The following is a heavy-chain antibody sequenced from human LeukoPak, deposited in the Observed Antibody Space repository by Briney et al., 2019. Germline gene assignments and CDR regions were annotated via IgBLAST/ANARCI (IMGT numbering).Heavy chain of an antibody. CDR2: INHSGST. CDR3: VRAEYYFDY. Sequence: SETLSLTCAVYGGSFSGYYWSWIRQPPGKGLEWIGEINHSGSTNYNPSLKSRVTISVDTSRNQFSLKLSSVTAADTAVYYCVRAEYYFDYWGQGTLVTVSS. CDR1: GGSFSGYY. D-gene: IGHD3-10*01. V-gene: IGHV4-34*01. J-gene: IGHJ4*02.